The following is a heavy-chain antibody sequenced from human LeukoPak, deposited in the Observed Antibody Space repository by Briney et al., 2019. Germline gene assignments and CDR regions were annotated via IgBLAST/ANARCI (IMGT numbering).Heavy chain of an antibody. CDR2: ISGSGGST. V-gene: IGHV3-23*01. CDR3: EKGNSGYDSPLC. J-gene: IGHJ4*02. D-gene: IGHD5-12*01. CDR1: GFTFSSYA. Sequence: AGGSLRLSCAASGFTFSSYAMSWVRQAPGKGLEWVSAISGSGGSTYYADSVKGRFTISRDNSKNTLYVQMNSLRAEDTAVYYCEKGNSGYDSPLCWGQGTLVTVSS.